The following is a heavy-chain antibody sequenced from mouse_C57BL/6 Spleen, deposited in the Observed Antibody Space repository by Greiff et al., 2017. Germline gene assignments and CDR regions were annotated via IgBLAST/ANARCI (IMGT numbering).Heavy chain of an antibody. CDR1: GYTFTDYY. J-gene: IGHJ1*03. CDR2: INPYNGGT. V-gene: IGHV1-19*01. CDR3: ARGYYGSSYEYFDV. D-gene: IGHD1-1*01. Sequence: EVQLQQSGPVLVKPGASVKMSCKASGYTFTDYYMNWVKQSHGKSLEWIGVINPYNGGTSYNQKFKGKATLTVDKSSSTAYMELNSLTSEDSAVYYCARGYYGSSYEYFDVWGTGTTVTVSS.